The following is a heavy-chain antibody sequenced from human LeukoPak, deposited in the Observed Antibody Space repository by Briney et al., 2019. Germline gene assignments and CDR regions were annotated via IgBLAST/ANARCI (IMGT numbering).Heavy chain of an antibody. CDR1: GGSISSSSYY. Sequence: SETLSLTCTVSGGSISSSSYYWGWIRQPPGKGLDWIASIYYSGSTYYNPSLKSRVTISIDTSKNQSSLKLSSVTAADTAVYYCARPNGDYYYGMDVWGQGTTVTVSS. CDR3: ARPNGDYYYGMDV. D-gene: IGHD4-17*01. J-gene: IGHJ6*02. CDR2: IYYSGST. V-gene: IGHV4-39*01.